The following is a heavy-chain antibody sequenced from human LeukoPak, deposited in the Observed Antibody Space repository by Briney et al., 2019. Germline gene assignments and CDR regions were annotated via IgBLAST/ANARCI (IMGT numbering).Heavy chain of an antibody. CDR3: ARELTAADDAFDI. V-gene: IGHV1-8*01. CDR2: MNPNSGNT. J-gene: IGHJ3*02. CDR1: GYTFTSYD. D-gene: IGHD6-13*01. Sequence: ASVKVSCKASGYTFTSYDINWVRQATGQGLEWMGWMNPNSGNTGYAQKFQGRVTMTRNTSISTAYMELSSLRSEDPAVYYCARELTAADDAFDIWGQGTMVTVSS.